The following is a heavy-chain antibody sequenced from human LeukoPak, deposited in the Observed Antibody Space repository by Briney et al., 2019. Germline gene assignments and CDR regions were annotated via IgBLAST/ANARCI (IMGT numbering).Heavy chain of an antibody. CDR3: AIKYYDTSGYQDYYYYMDV. CDR2: IYSGGST. D-gene: IGHD3-22*01. CDR1: GFTVSSNY. V-gene: IGHV3-66*01. Sequence: PGGSLRLSCAASGFTVSSNYMSWVRQAPGKGLEWVSVIYSGGSTYYADSVKGRFTISRDNAQNSLYLQMNSLRAEDTAVYYCAIKYYDTSGYQDYYYYMDVWGKGTTVTVSS. J-gene: IGHJ6*03.